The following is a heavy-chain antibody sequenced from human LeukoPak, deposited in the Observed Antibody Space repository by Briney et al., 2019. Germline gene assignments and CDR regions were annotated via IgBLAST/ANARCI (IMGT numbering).Heavy chain of an antibody. J-gene: IGHJ5*02. Sequence: SGTLSLTCAVSGGSLSSSNWWSWVRQPPGKGLEWIGEIYHSGSTNYNPSLKSRVTISVDKSKNQFSLKLSSVTAADTAVYYCARVGSITMIVVDDENWFDPWGQGTLVTVSS. CDR2: IYHSGST. D-gene: IGHD3-22*01. CDR1: GGSLSSSNW. V-gene: IGHV4-4*02. CDR3: ARVGSITMIVVDDENWFDP.